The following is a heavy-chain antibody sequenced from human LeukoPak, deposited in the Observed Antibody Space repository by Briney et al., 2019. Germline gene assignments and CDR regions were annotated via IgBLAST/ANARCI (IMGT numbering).Heavy chain of an antibody. J-gene: IGHJ4*02. CDR1: VGSFIGYY. CDR2: INHSGST. D-gene: IGHD1-26*01. CDR3: ASNPPHSGSYSG. Sequence: HSETLSLTCAVYVGSFIGYYWSWIRQPPGRGLEWMGEINHSGSTNHNPSLKSRVTISVDPSKNQFSLKLSSVTAADTAVYCCASNPPHSGSYSGWGQGTLVTVSS. V-gene: IGHV4-34*01.